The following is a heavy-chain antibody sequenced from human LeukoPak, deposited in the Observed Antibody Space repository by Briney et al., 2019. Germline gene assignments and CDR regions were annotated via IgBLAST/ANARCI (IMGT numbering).Heavy chain of an antibody. CDR2: ISGSGGST. D-gene: IGHD3-9*01. Sequence: PGGSLRLSCAASGFTFSSYAMSWVRQAPGKGLEWVSAISGSGGSTYYADSVKGRFTISRDNSKNTLYLQMNSLRAEDTAVCYCAKVGDILTGYGLDYWGQGTLVTVSS. CDR1: GFTFSSYA. V-gene: IGHV3-23*01. J-gene: IGHJ4*02. CDR3: AKVGDILTGYGLDY.